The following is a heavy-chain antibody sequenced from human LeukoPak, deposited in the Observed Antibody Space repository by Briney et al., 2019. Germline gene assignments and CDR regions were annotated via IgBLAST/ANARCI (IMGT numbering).Heavy chain of an antibody. Sequence: ASVTVSCKASGYTFTSYGISWVRQAPGQGLEWMGWISAYNGNTNYAQKLQGRVTMTTDTSTSTAYMELRSLRSDDTAVYYCAREQLYCSGGSCYYYFDYWGQGTLVTVSS. CDR2: ISAYNGNT. V-gene: IGHV1-18*01. CDR3: AREQLYCSGGSCYYYFDY. D-gene: IGHD2-15*01. CDR1: GYTFTSYG. J-gene: IGHJ4*02.